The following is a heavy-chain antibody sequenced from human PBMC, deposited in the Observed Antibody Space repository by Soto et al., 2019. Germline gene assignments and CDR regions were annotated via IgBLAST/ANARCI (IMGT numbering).Heavy chain of an antibody. Sequence: AALVKVSCKASGYTLTSYYFHWVRQAPGQGPEWMGIINPSGGITNYAQKFQDRVTMTSDTSTSTVYMELSSLRSEDTAVYYCARGISTTRYYYYYGMDVWGQGTTVTVSS. V-gene: IGHV1-46*01. D-gene: IGHD2-2*01. CDR1: GYTLTSYY. J-gene: IGHJ6*02. CDR2: INPSGGIT. CDR3: ARGISTTRYYYYYGMDV.